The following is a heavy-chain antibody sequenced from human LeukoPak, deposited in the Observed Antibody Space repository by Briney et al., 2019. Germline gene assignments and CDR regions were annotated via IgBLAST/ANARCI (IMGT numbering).Heavy chain of an antibody. CDR1: GYTFTSYA. J-gene: IGHJ4*02. V-gene: IGHV1-3*01. D-gene: IGHD2-15*01. Sequence: GASVKVSCKASGYTFTSYAMHWVRQAPGLRLEWMGWINAGNGHTRDSQKFQGRVTITGDTSASTAYMELSSLRSEDTAVYYCARAGYCSGGSCYTFDYWGQGTLVTVSS. CDR3: ARAGYCSGGSCYTFDY. CDR2: INAGNGHT.